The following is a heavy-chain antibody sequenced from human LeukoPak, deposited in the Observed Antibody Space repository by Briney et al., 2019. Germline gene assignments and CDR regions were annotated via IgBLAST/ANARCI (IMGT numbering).Heavy chain of an antibody. CDR2: IYYSGST. J-gene: IGHJ1*01. D-gene: IGHD3-16*01. Sequence: SETLSLTCTVSGGSISSYYWSWIRQPPGKGLEWIGYIYYSGSTNYNPSLKSRVTISVDTSKNQFSLKLSSVTAADTAVYYCARLGGTYFQHWGQGTLVTVSS. V-gene: IGHV4-59*08. CDR3: ARLGGTYFQH. CDR1: GGSISSYY.